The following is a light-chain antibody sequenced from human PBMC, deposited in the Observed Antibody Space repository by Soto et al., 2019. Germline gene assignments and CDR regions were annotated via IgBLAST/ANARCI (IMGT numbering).Light chain of an antibody. CDR1: SSNIGAGYD. CDR2: GNS. Sequence: QSVLTQPPSVSGAPGQRVTIYCTGSSSNIGAGYDVHWYQQLPGTAPKLLIYGNSNRPSGVPDRFSGSKSGTSASLAITGLQAEDEADYYGLSYDSSLRGVVFGGGTKVTVL. CDR3: LSYDSSLRGVV. V-gene: IGLV1-40*01. J-gene: IGLJ2*01.